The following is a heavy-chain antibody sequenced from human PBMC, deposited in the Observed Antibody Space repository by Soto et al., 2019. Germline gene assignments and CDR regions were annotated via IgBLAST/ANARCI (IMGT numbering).Heavy chain of an antibody. J-gene: IGHJ4*02. D-gene: IGHD4-17*01. CDR2: ISAHNGNT. CDR1: GYAFTTYG. CDR3: ARGRYGDY. V-gene: IGHV1-18*01. Sequence: QVHLVQSGAEVKKPGASVKVSCQGSGYAFTTYGITWVRQAPGQGLEWMRWISAHNGNTNYTRKLQGRITVTRDTSTGTAYMERRSLKYDDTDVYYCARGRYGDYWGQGALVTVSS.